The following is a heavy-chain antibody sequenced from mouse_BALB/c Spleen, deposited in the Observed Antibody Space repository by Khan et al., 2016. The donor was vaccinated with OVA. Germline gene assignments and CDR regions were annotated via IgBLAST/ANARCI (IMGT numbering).Heavy chain of an antibody. V-gene: IGHV2-3*01. CDR2: IWGDGST. Sequence: QVQLKQSGPGLVAPSQSLSITCTVSGFSLTGYGVNWVRQPPGKGLEWLGVIWGDGSTNYHSVLKSRLSIRQDNSKSQVFLKLNSLQTDDTATYYWAKGDYGYAWFAYWGQGTLVTVSA. CDR3: AKGDYGYAWFAY. D-gene: IGHD2-2*01. CDR1: GFSLTGYG. J-gene: IGHJ3*01.